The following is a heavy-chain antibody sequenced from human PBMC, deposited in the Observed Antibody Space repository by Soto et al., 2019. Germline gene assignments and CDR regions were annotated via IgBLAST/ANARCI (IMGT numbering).Heavy chain of an antibody. D-gene: IGHD2-2*01. Sequence: QLQLQESGPGLVKPSETLSLTCTVSGGSISDDTYYWGWIRQPPGKGLEWIGSIYYSGTSSYNPSLKSRHTMYVDTSKKQLSVRLSSVTAADTAVYYCARLHCHSPNCLPLDPWGQGTLVILSS. CDR3: ARLHCHSPNCLPLDP. CDR2: IYYSGTS. V-gene: IGHV4-39*01. J-gene: IGHJ5*02. CDR1: GGSISDDTYY.